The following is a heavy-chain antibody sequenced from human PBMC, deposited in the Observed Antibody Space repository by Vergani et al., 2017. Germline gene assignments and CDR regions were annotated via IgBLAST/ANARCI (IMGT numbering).Heavy chain of an antibody. V-gene: IGHV1-69*18. D-gene: IGHD3-10*01. CDR3: ARAVGDKGAVITMVRGVIIRVAYGMDV. Sequence: QVQLVQSGAEVKKPGSSVKVSCKASGGTFSSYAISWVRQAPGQGLEWMGRIIPIFGTANYAQKFQGRVTITADESTSTAYMELSSLRSEDTAVYYCARAVGDKGAVITMVRGVIIRVAYGMDVWGQGTTVTVSS. CDR2: IIPIFGTA. CDR1: GGTFSSYA. J-gene: IGHJ6*02.